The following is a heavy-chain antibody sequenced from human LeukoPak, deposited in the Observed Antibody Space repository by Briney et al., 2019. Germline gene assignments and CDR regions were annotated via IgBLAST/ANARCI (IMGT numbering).Heavy chain of an antibody. CDR2: IRSETYGGTT. CDR1: GFTFGDYA. V-gene: IGHV3-49*04. Sequence: SRRLSCTASGFTFGDYAMNWVRQAPGKGLEWVGFIRSETYGGTTEYAASVKGRFTVSRDDSKSIAYLQMNSLKTEDTAVYYCTRDGITATRIFDYWGQGTLVTVSS. D-gene: IGHD1-20*01. CDR3: TRDGITATRIFDY. J-gene: IGHJ4*02.